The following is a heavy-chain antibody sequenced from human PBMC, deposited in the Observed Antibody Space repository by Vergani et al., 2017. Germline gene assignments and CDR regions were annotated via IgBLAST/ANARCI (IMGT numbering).Heavy chain of an antibody. CDR3: TKGSRGYTGYFFDY. CDR2: VSGSSATP. D-gene: IGHD5-12*01. J-gene: IGHJ4*02. Sequence: EVQLLESGGGLVQPGGSLRLSCEASGFSFPGYAMSWVRQAPGKGLAWVSSVSGSSATPYYADSVKGRFIISRDNSKNTLHLQMNSLRADDTAVYYCTKGSRGYTGYFFDYWGKGTLATVSS. V-gene: IGHV3-23*01. CDR1: GFSFPGYA.